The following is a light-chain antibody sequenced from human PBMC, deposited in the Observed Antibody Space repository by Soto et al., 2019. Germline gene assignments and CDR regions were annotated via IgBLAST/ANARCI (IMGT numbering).Light chain of an antibody. J-gene: IGKJ1*01. CDR2: GAS. CDR3: QLYNNWPRT. V-gene: IGKV3-15*01. CDR1: QSVSSN. Sequence: EIVVTQSPATLSVSPGERDTLSCRASQSVSSNLAWYQQKPGQAPRLLIYGASTRATGIPARFSGSGSGTEFTLTISSLQSEDFAVYYCQLYNNWPRTFGQGT.